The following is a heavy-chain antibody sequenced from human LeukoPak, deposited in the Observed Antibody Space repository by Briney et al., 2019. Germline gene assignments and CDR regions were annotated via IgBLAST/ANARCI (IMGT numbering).Heavy chain of an antibody. J-gene: IGHJ5*02. D-gene: IGHD6-19*01. CDR3: AKGAGPPWFDP. Sequence: SETLSLTCTVSGASISNYYWSWIRQPPGKGLEWIGYIYYSGRTNYNPSLKSRVTISVDTSKNQLSMQLNSVTAADTAVYYCAKGAGPPWFDPWGQGTLVTVSS. V-gene: IGHV4-59*08. CDR2: IYYSGRT. CDR1: GASISNYY.